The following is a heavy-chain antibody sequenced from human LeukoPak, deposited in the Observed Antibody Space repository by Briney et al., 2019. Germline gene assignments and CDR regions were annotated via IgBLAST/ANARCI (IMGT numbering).Heavy chain of an antibody. J-gene: IGHJ4*02. D-gene: IGHD3-22*01. CDR1: GFTFSSYA. V-gene: IGHV3-30-3*01. CDR2: IPYDGSNK. CDR3: AREERYYYDSSGYIVY. Sequence: GGSLRLSCAASGFTFSSYAMHWVRQAPGKGLEWVAVIPYDGSNKYYADSVKGRFTISRDNSKNTLYLQMNSLRAEDTAVYYCAREERYYYDSSGYIVYWGQGTLVTVSS.